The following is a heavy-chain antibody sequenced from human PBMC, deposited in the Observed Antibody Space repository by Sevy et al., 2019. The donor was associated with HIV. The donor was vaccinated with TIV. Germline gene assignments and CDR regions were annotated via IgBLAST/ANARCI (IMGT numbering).Heavy chain of an antibody. Sequence: SETLSLTCTVSGGSISSLNYYWSWIRQHPGKGLEWIGYISYSGRTNDNPSLKSRITISVDTSKNQFSLRLSSVTAADTAVYYCARANAYLTSDAFDIWGQGIMVTVSS. J-gene: IGHJ3*02. CDR1: GGSISSLNYY. CDR2: ISYSGRT. D-gene: IGHD1-26*01. CDR3: ARANAYLTSDAFDI. V-gene: IGHV4-31*03.